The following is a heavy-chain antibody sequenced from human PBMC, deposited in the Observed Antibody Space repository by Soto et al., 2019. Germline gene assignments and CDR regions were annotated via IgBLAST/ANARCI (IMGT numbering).Heavy chain of an antibody. J-gene: IGHJ4*02. CDR2: IIPMFGTA. CDR3: ARSRANYYDSRGYYYSTFDY. D-gene: IGHD3-22*01. V-gene: IGHV1-69*13. Sequence: SVKVSCKTSGGTFSIYAISWVRQAPGQGLEWMGGIIPMFGTANYAQKFQGRVTITADESTSTAYMELSSLRSEDTAVYYCARSRANYYDSRGYYYSTFDYWGQGTLVTVS. CDR1: GGTFSIYA.